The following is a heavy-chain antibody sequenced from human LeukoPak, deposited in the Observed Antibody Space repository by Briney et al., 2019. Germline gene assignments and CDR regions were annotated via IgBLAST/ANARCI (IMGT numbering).Heavy chain of an antibody. CDR2: IYHSGRT. J-gene: IGHJ4*02. CDR3: ARDGGYGHYDY. CDR1: GGSISSGDYS. V-gene: IGHV4-30-2*01. D-gene: IGHD5-18*01. Sequence: SQTLSLTCAVSGGSISSGDYSWSWIRQPPGKGLEWIGYIYHSGRTFYNPSLKSRVTISVDTSKNQISLEVTSVTAADTAVYYCARDGGYGHYDYWGRGTLVTVSS.